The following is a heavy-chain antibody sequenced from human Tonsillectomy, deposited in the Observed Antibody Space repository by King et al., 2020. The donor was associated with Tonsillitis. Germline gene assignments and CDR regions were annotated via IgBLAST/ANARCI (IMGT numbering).Heavy chain of an antibody. V-gene: IGHV1-69*01. D-gene: IGHD4-17*01. CDR1: GGTFSSYA. J-gene: IGHJ5*02. CDR2: IIPIFGTA. Sequence: VQLVQSGAEVKKPGSSVKVSCKASGGTFSSYAISWVRQAPGQGLEWMGGIIPIFGTANYAQKFQGRVTITADVSTSTAYMELSSLRSADTAVYYFAREAFPLPDGDYVGWFDPWGQGTLVTVSS. CDR3: AREAFPLPDGDYVGWFDP.